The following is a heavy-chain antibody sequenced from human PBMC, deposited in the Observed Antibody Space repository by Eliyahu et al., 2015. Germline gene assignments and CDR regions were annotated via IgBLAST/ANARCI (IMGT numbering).Heavy chain of an antibody. CDR2: INPYNGDT. V-gene: IGHV1-3*01. CDR3: ARQGDSPV. D-gene: IGHD3-22*01. CDR1: GYDFTDYA. J-gene: IGHJ4*02. Sequence: QGQLVQSGSEVKRPGASLRLSCKASGYDFTDYAMHWVRQAPGQTFEWLGWINPYNGDTKYSQKFQGRIAITRDKSATTVYMELRNLRSADTSVFYCARQGDSPVWGQGTPVTVSS.